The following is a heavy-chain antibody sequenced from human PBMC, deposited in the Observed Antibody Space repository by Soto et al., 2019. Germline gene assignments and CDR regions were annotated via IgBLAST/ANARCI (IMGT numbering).Heavy chain of an antibody. D-gene: IGHD1-1*01. CDR2: VDALSGKT. J-gene: IGHJ4*02. Sequence: QVQLVQSGTEVKKPGASVKVSCKTSGYTFTSYGISWVRQAPGHGLEWMGWVDALSGKTQFSHKVQGRVTMTADTSTNIAYKCLRSLNADDTAVYYCSRILDAGRPADHWGQGTLVTVSS. V-gene: IGHV1-18*01. CDR1: GYTFTSYG. CDR3: SRILDAGRPADH.